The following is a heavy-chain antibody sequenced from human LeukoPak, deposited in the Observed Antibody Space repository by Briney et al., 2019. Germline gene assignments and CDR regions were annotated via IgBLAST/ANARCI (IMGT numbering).Heavy chain of an antibody. Sequence: ASVKVSCRVSGYTLTELSMHWVRQAPGKGLEWMGGFDPDTVETIYAQKFEGRVTMTEDTSTDTAYMDLSSLRSDDTAVYYCATVRYYDSPGDSDYFDFWGQGTLVIVSS. CDR3: ATVRYYDSPGDSDYFDF. V-gene: IGHV1-24*01. D-gene: IGHD3-16*01. J-gene: IGHJ4*02. CDR2: FDPDTVET. CDR1: GYTLTELS.